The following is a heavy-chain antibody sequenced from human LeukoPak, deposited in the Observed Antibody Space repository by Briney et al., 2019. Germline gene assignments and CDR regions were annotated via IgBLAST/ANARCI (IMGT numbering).Heavy chain of an antibody. J-gene: IGHJ4*02. V-gene: IGHV3-48*03. Sequence: GGSLRLSCISDFDFINYEMKWVRQAPGKGREGISYIISSGHSIYYEDSVKGRFAISRDNTKNSLYMQMNRLRVGDTGVYYCARGRAMVSDWGQGTLVTVSS. D-gene: IGHD2-8*01. CDR3: ARGRAMVSD. CDR1: DFDFINYE. CDR2: IISSGHSI.